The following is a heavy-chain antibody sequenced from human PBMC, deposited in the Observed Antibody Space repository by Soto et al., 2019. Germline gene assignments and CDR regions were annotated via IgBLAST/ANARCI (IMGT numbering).Heavy chain of an antibody. D-gene: IGHD2-2*01. V-gene: IGHV3-53*01. Sequence: GGSLRLSCAASRFTVGSSYVSWVRQAPGKGLEWVSVIYTGDTPYYADSVKGRFTISRDNSKNTLYLQMNSLRVEDTAVYYCTRDLMDVVPPADDLFDPWGQGILVTVS. J-gene: IGHJ5*02. CDR1: RFTVGSSY. CDR2: IYTGDTP. CDR3: TRDLMDVVPPADDLFDP.